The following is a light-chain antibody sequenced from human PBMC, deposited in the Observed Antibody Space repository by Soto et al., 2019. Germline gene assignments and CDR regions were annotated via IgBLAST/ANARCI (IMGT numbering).Light chain of an antibody. CDR3: CSYAGSYSYV. CDR2: DVS. CDR1: SSDVGGYNY. J-gene: IGLJ1*01. V-gene: IGLV2-11*01. Sequence: QSALTQPRSVSGSPGQSVTISCTGTSSDVGGYNYVSWYQQHPGKAPKLMIYDVSKRPSGVPDRFFGSKSGNAAPLTISGLQAEDEADYYCCSYAGSYSYVFGTGSKLTVL.